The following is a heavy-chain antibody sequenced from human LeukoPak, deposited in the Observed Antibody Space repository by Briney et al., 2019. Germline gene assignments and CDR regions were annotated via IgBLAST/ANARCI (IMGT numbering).Heavy chain of an antibody. J-gene: IGHJ6*03. CDR1: GGSISSSSYY. Sequence: SETLSLTCTVSGGSISSSSYYWGWIRQPPGKGLEWIGSIYYSGSTNYNPSLKSRVTISVDTSKNQFSLKLSSVTAADTAVYYCARGSGWPDYYYYMDVWGKGTTVTISS. CDR2: IYYSGST. V-gene: IGHV4-39*07. CDR3: ARGSGWPDYYYYMDV. D-gene: IGHD3-10*01.